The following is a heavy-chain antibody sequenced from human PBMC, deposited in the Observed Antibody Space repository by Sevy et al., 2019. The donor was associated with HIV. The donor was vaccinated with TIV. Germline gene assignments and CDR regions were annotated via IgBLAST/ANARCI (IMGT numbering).Heavy chain of an antibody. J-gene: IGHJ4*02. V-gene: IGHV4-30-4*08. D-gene: IGHD2-15*01. CDR2: IYYTGSD. CDR1: GGSISRTDSL. Sequence: SETLSLTCTVSGGSISRTDSLWAWIRQPPGKGLEWIGYIYYTGSDYYNPSLKRRVTVSVDKSKNQCSLRLNSVTAADTAVYYCAVAVSVIPSATPPKFDSWGQGALVTVSS. CDR3: AVAVSVIPSATPPKFDS.